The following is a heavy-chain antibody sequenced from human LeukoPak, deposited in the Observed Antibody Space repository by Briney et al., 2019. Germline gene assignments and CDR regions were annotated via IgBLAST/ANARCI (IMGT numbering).Heavy chain of an antibody. CDR1: GGTFSSYA. V-gene: IGHV1-69*06. J-gene: IGHJ4*02. Sequence: ASVKVSCKASGGTFSSYAISWVRQAPGQGLEWMGGIIPIFGTANYAQKFQGRVTITADKSTSTAYMELSSLRSEDTAVYYCARDQQWLASFDYWGQGTLVTVSS. CDR3: ARDQQWLASFDY. CDR2: IIPIFGTA. D-gene: IGHD6-19*01.